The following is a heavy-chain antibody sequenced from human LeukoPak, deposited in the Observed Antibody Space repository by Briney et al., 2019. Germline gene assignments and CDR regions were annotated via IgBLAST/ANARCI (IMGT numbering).Heavy chain of an antibody. D-gene: IGHD5-18*01. Sequence: SETLSLTCAVYGGSFSGYYWSWIRQPPGKGLEWIGEINHSGSTNYNPSLKSRVTISVDTSKNQFSLKLSSVTAADTAVYYCARGGGVYSYGYTYYNWFDPWGQGTLVTVSS. CDR2: INHSGST. CDR3: ARGGGVYSYGYTYYNWFDP. CDR1: GGSFSGYY. V-gene: IGHV4-34*01. J-gene: IGHJ5*02.